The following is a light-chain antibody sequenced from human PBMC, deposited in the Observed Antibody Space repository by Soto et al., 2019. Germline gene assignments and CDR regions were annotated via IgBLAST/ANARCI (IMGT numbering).Light chain of an antibody. Sequence: QSGLTQPRSVSGSPGESVTISCSGTSSDVGSYNYVSWYQQYPGKAPKVMIYDVSERPSEVPVRFSGSKSGNTASLTISGLQAEDEAGYFCCSYSGSDSLLFGGGTKLTV. CDR1: SSDVGSYNY. J-gene: IGLJ2*01. CDR2: DVS. CDR3: CSYSGSDSLL. V-gene: IGLV2-11*01.